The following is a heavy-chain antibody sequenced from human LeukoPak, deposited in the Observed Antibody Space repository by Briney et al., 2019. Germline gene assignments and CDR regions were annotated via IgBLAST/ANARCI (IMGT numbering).Heavy chain of an antibody. CDR2: IYYSGST. D-gene: IGHD3-3*01. CDR1: GGSISSYY. Sequence: KPSETLSLTCTVSGGSISSYYWSWIRQPPGKGLEWIGYIYYSGSTNYNPSLKSRVTISVDTSKNQFSLKLSSVTAADTAVYYCARGRYDFWSGYYFDYWGQGTLVTVSS. J-gene: IGHJ4*02. CDR3: ARGRYDFWSGYYFDY. V-gene: IGHV4-59*13.